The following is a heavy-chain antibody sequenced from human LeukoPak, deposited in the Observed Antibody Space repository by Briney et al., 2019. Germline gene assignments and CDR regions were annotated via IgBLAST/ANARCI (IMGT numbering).Heavy chain of an antibody. J-gene: IGHJ4*02. CDR3: ARQTGDSSGYYYKDYFDY. Sequence: SSETLSLTCTVSGGSISSSSYYWGWIRQPPGKGLEWIGSIHYSGSTYYNPSLKSRVTISVDTSKNQFSLKLSSVTAADTAVYYCARQTGDSSGYYYKDYFDYWGQGTLVTVSS. CDR2: IHYSGST. CDR1: GGSISSSSYY. D-gene: IGHD3-22*01. V-gene: IGHV4-39*01.